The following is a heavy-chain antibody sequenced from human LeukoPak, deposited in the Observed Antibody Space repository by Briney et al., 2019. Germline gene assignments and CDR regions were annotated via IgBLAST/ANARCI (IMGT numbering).Heavy chain of an antibody. CDR2: FIPIFNTA. D-gene: IGHD2-15*01. V-gene: IGHV1-69*05. CDR1: GGTFSNFA. CDR3: ARDPGYCSGGSCYSAYYDY. J-gene: IGHJ4*02. Sequence: ASVTVSCKASGGTFSNFAISWVRQAPGQRLEWMGNFIPIFNTANYAQTFQGRVTITTDEYTSTAYMELTSLRSEDTAVYYCARDPGYCSGGSCYSAYYDYWGQGTLVTVSS.